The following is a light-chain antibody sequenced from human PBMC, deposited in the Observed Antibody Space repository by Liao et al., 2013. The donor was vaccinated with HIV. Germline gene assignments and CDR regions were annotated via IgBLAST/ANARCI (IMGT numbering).Light chain of an antibody. J-gene: IGLJ2*01. CDR1: KLEDKY. CDR2: YDS. V-gene: IGLV3-1*01. Sequence: SYELTQPPSVSVSPGQTASITCSGNKLEDKYACWYQQKPGQSPVLVIYYDSDRPSGIPERFSGSNSGNTATLTISRVEAGDEADYYCQVWESSSDHVVFGGGTKLTVL. CDR3: QVWESSSDHVV.